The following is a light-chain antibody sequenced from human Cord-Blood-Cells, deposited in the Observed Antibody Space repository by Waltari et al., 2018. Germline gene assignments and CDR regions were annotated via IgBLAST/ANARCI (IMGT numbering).Light chain of an antibody. CDR3: CSYAGSSTYVV. Sequence: QSALTQPASVSGSPGPSITISCTGTSSDVGRYNLVPWYQQHPGKAPKLMIYEGSKRPSGVSNRFSGSKSGNTASLTISGLQAEDEADYYCCSYAGSSTYVVFGGGTKLTVL. J-gene: IGLJ2*01. CDR2: EGS. CDR1: SSDVGRYNL. V-gene: IGLV2-23*01.